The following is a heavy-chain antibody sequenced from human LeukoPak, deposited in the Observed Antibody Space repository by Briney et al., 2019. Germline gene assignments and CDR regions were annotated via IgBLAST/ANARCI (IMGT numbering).Heavy chain of an antibody. J-gene: IGHJ5*02. Sequence: SETLSLTCTVSGGSISSGGYYWSWIRQHPGKGLEWIGYIYYSGSTYYNPSLKSRVTISVDTSKSQFSLKLSSVTAADTAVYYCARRGYSTPNWFDPWGQGTLVTVSS. V-gene: IGHV4-31*03. CDR3: ARRGYSTPNWFDP. CDR2: IYYSGST. CDR1: GGSISSGGYY. D-gene: IGHD6-13*01.